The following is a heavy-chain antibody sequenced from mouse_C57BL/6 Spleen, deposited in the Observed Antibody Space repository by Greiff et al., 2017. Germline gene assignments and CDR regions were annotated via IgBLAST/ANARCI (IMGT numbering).Heavy chain of an antibody. V-gene: IGHV1-74*01. CDR2: IHPSDSDT. Sequence: QVQLQQPGAELVKPGASVKVSCKASGYTFTSYWMHWVKQRPGQGLEWIGRIHPSDSDTNYNQKFKGKATLTVDKSSSTAYMQLSSLTSEDSAVYYCAIGIDSKICAYWGQGTLVTVSA. J-gene: IGHJ3*01. CDR1: GYTFTSYW. D-gene: IGHD2-5*01. CDR3: AIGIDSKICAY.